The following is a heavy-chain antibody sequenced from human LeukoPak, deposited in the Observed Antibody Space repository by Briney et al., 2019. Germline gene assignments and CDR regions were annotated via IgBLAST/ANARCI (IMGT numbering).Heavy chain of an antibody. CDR3: ARDPLRCSGGSCYSSWFDP. CDR2: INPNSGGT. D-gene: IGHD2-15*01. V-gene: IGHV1-2*06. Sequence: ASVKVSCKASGYTFTGYYMHWVRQAPGQGLEWMGRINPNSGGTNYAQKFQGRVTMTRDTSISTAYMELSRLRSDDTAVYYCARDPLRCSGGSCYSSWFDPWGQGTLVTVSS. CDR1: GYTFTGYY. J-gene: IGHJ5*02.